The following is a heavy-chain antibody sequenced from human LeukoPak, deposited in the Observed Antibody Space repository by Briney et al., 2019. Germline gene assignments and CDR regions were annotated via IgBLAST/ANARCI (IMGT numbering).Heavy chain of an antibody. Sequence: GGSLRLSCAASGFTVSSSYMSWVRQAPGKGLEWVSVIYSGGSTYYADSVKGRFTISRDNSKNTLYLQMNSLRAEDTAVYYCARDSRTMGFDYWGQGTLVTVSS. CDR1: GFTVSSSY. CDR2: IYSGGST. CDR3: ARDSRTMGFDY. V-gene: IGHV3-53*01. J-gene: IGHJ4*02. D-gene: IGHD3-16*01.